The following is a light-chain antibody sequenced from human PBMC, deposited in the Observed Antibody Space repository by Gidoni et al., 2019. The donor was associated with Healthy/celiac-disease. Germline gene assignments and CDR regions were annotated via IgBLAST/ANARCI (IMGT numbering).Light chain of an antibody. CDR2: DAS. J-gene: IGKJ2*04. CDR1: QSVSSD. V-gene: IGKV3-11*01. Sequence: EFELTRSPATLSLSPGERATLSCRASQSVSSDLAWYQQNPGQAPRLLIYDASNRATGIPARFSGSVSWTDFTLTISSLEPEDFAVYYCQQRSNWPFICSFGQGTKLEIK. CDR3: QQRSNWPFICS.